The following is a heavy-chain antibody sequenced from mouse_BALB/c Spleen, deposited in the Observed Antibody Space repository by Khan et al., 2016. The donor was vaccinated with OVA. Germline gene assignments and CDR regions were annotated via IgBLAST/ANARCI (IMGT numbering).Heavy chain of an antibody. D-gene: IGHD2-4*01. CDR1: GYTFTDHS. CDR2: INTETGEP. V-gene: IGHV9-2-1*01. Sequence: QIQLVQSGPELKKPGETVKISCKASGYTFTDHSMHWVMQAPGKGLKWMGWINTETGEPTYADDFKGRFAFSLETSASTAYLQINNLNNEDTTTYFCAKITTPYYKMDYWGQGTSVIVSS. J-gene: IGHJ4*01. CDR3: AKITTPYYKMDY.